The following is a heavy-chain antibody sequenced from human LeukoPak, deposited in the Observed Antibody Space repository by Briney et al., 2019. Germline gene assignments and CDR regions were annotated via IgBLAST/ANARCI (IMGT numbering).Heavy chain of an antibody. J-gene: IGHJ3*01. CDR1: GFTFGDYP. CDR3: TRAIRLSGDAFDV. Sequence: PGGSLRLSCTTSGFTFGDYPMSWFRQAPGKGLEWVSYIRTRAYRETTEYAASVTGRFTISRDDSNSTAFLQMDSLKTEDTAIYYCTRAIRLSGDAFDVWGQGTLVTVSS. D-gene: IGHD3-10*01. V-gene: IGHV3-49*03. CDR2: IRTRAYRETT.